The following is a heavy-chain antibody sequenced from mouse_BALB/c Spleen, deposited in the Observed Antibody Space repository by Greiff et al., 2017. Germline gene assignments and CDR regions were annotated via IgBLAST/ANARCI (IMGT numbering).Heavy chain of an antibody. D-gene: IGHD2-4*01. Sequence: VQLQQSGTVLARPGASVKMSCKASGYSFTSYWMHWVKQRPGQGLVWIGAIYPGNSDTSYNQKFKGKAKLTAVTSASTAYMELSSLTNEDSAVYYCTRSGITHYYAMDYWGQGTSGTVST. J-gene: IGHJ4*01. CDR2: IYPGNSDT. CDR3: TRSGITHYYAMDY. CDR1: GYSFTSYW. V-gene: IGHV1-5*01.